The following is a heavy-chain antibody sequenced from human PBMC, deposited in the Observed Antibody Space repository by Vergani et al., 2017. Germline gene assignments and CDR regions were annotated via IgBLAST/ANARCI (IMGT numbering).Heavy chain of an antibody. CDR2: IYHSGST. CDR3: ARLPGSWLYYFDY. J-gene: IGHJ4*02. D-gene: IGHD6-13*01. Sequence: QVQLQESGPGLVKPSETLSLTCAVSGYSISSAYYWGWIRQPPGKGLEWIGSIYHSGSTYYNPSLKSRVTISVDTSKNNFSLKLSSVTAADTAVYYCARLPGSWLYYFDYWGQGTLVTVSS. CDR1: GYSISSAYY. V-gene: IGHV4-38-2*01.